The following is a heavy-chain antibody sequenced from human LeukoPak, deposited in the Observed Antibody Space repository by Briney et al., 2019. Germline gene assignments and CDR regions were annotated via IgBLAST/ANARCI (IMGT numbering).Heavy chain of an antibody. CDR2: ISSNGGST. CDR3: ARGEYYYDSSGYYNTPLYYGMDV. Sequence: GGSLRLSCAASGFTFSSYAMHWVRQAPGKGLEYVSAISSNGGSTYYANSVKGRFTISRDNSKNTLYLQMGSLRAEDMAVYYCARGEYYYDSSGYYNTPLYYGMDVWGQGTTVTVSS. J-gene: IGHJ6*02. CDR1: GFTFSSYA. D-gene: IGHD3-22*01. V-gene: IGHV3-64*01.